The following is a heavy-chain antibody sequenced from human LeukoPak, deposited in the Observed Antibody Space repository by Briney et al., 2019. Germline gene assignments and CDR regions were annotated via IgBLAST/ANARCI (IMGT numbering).Heavy chain of an antibody. D-gene: IGHD6-13*01. CDR2: ISGSGGST. Sequence: PGGSLRLSCAASGFTFSSYAMSWVRQAPGKGLEWVSAISGSGGSTYYADSVKGRFTVSRDNSKNTLYLQMNSLRAEDTAVYYCAKAHFSSSWYFDYWGQGTLVTVSS. J-gene: IGHJ4*02. V-gene: IGHV3-23*01. CDR1: GFTFSSYA. CDR3: AKAHFSSSWYFDY.